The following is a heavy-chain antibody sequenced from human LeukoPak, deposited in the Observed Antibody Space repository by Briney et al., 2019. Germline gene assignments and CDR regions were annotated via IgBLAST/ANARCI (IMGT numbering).Heavy chain of an antibody. J-gene: IGHJ6*03. CDR3: ARVRTPYYYYMDV. Sequence: GGSLRLSCAASGITFSSYGMYWVRQAPGKGLEWVAVISHDGNNKYYADSVKGRFTISRDNSKNTLYLQMNSLRAEDTAIYFCARVRTPYYYYMDVWGKGTTVTVSS. CDR1: GITFSSYG. V-gene: IGHV3-30*03. CDR2: ISHDGNNK.